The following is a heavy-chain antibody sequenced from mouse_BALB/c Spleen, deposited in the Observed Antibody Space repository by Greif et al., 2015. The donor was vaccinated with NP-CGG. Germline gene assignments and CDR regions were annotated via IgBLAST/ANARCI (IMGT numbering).Heavy chain of an antibody. D-gene: IGHD1-2*01. CDR3: TRGSLLRLPYYFDY. CDR2: IYPGNSDT. J-gene: IGHJ2*01. CDR1: SYTFTSYW. V-gene: IGHV1-5*01. Sequence: EVQLQQSGTVLARPGASVKMSCKASSYTFTSYWMHWVKQRPGQGLEWIGAIYPGNSDTSYNQKFKGKAKLTAVTSTSTAYMELSSLTNEDSAVYYCTRGSLLRLPYYFDYWGQGTTLTVSS.